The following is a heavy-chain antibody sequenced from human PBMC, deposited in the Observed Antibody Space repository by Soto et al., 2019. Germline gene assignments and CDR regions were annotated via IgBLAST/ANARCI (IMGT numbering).Heavy chain of an antibody. CDR1: GYTFTSYY. Sequence: GASLKVSCKASGYTFTSYYMHWVRQAPGQGLEWMGRIYPSGGSTDYAQKFQGRVTMTRDTSTSTAYMELSSLSSEDTAVYYCATYDYIWGSYRDWGQGTLVTVSS. J-gene: IGHJ4*02. V-gene: IGHV1-46*01. D-gene: IGHD3-16*02. CDR2: IYPSGGST. CDR3: ATYDYIWGSYRD.